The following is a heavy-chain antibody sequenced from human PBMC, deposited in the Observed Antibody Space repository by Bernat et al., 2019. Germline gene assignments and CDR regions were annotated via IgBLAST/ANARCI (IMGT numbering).Heavy chain of an antibody. Sequence: QVQLVESGGGVVQPGRSLRLSCAASGFTFSRYTIHWVRQAPGKGLEWVAVISYDGTNKYYADSVKGRFTISRDNAKNSLYLHMSSLRGEDTAVYYCARDQRDTDAWYLYYCYGMDVWGQGTPVTVSS. V-gene: IGHV3-30-3*01. D-gene: IGHD5-18*01. CDR1: GFTFSRYT. CDR3: ARDQRDTDAWYLYYCYGMDV. J-gene: IGHJ6*02. CDR2: ISYDGTNK.